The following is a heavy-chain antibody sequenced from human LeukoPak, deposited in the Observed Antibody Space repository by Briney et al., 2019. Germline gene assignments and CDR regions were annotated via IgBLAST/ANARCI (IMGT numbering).Heavy chain of an antibody. J-gene: IGHJ4*02. D-gene: IGHD6-19*01. CDR2: ISHDGSNK. Sequence: GRSLRLSSAASGLTFTNVAMHWVREAPGKGREWGAVISHDGSNKFYADSVKGRASISRASSKNTLHLQMNMWRPEEPALIYFARDGKAVAGAIDYWGQGTLGSASA. CDR1: GLTFTNVA. V-gene: IGHV3-30*04. CDR3: ARDGKAVAGAIDY.